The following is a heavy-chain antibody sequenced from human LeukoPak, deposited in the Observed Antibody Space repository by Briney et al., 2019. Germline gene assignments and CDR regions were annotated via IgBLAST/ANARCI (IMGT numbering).Heavy chain of an antibody. CDR1: GFTFSSYA. J-gene: IGHJ4*02. CDR2: ISSNGGST. D-gene: IGHD2-15*01. CDR3: AREDGYCSGGNCYSYFDS. Sequence: SGGSLRLSCSASGFTFSSYAMHWVRQAPGKGLEYVSAISSNGGSTYYADSVKGRFTITRDNTRNSLFLQMYSLRAEDTAVYFCAREDGYCSGGNCYSYFDSWGQGTLVTVSS. V-gene: IGHV3-64*04.